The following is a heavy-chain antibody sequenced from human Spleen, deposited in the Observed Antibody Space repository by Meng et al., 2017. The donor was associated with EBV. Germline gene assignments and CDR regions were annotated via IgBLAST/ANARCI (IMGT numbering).Heavy chain of an antibody. D-gene: IGHD6-19*01. V-gene: IGHV4-34*01. Sequence: VQLPQWGRGLFKPSGTLSLTCGVYGGSSSGSDWSWIRQPPGKGLEWIGEINLGGNTNYNPSLKSRVSISVDTSKNHFSLKVDSVTAADTAVYYCATWNNNGWYYGYWGQGTLVTVSS. CDR2: INLGGNT. CDR1: GGSSSGSD. J-gene: IGHJ4*01. CDR3: ATWNNNGWYYGY.